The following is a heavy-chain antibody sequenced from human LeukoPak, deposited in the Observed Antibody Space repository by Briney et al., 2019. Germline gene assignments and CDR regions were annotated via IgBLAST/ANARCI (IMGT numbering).Heavy chain of an antibody. V-gene: IGHV1-46*01. J-gene: IGHJ6*03. CDR1: GYTFTGYY. CDR3: ATWAGTRDYMDV. D-gene: IGHD6-19*01. Sequence: ASVKVSCKASGYTFTGYYMHWVRQAPGQGLEWMGIINPSGGSTSYAQKFQGRVTMARDTSTSTVYMELRSLRSDDTAVYYCATWAGTRDYMDVWGKGTTVTVSS. CDR2: INPSGGST.